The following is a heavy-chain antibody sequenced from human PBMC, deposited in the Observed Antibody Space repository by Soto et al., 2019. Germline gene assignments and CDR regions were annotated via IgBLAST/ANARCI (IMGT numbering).Heavy chain of an antibody. J-gene: IGHJ5*02. CDR1: GGSISSGGYY. CDR3: ARGSFSSSSSWFEP. Sequence: SETLSLTCTVSGGSISSGGYYWSWIRQHPGKGLEWIGYIYYSGRTYYNPSLHSRVSIAVGTTENQFSLKLTSVTAADTSVYYCARGSFSSSSSWFEPWGRGTLVTVSS. V-gene: IGHV4-31*03. CDR2: IYYSGRT. D-gene: IGHD6-6*01.